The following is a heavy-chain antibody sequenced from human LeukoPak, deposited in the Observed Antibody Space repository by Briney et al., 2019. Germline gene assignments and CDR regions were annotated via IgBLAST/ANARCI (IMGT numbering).Heavy chain of an antibody. J-gene: IGHJ4*02. D-gene: IGHD1-26*01. Sequence: SETLSLTCAVYGGSFSGYYWSWIRQPPGKGLEWIGEINHSGSTNYNPSLKSRVTISVDTSKNQFSLKLSSVTAADTAVYYCARGVGAHFDYWGQGTLVTVSS. CDR3: ARGVGAHFDY. V-gene: IGHV4-34*01. CDR2: INHSGST. CDR1: GGSFSGYY.